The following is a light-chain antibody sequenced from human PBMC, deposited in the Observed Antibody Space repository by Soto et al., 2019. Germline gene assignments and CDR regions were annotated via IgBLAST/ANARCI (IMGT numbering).Light chain of an antibody. Sequence: QSALTQPASVSGSPGQSITISCTGTSSDVGGYNYVSWYQQHPGKAPKLMIYDVSNRPSRVSNRFSGSKSGNTASLTISGLQAEDEADYYCGSYTSSSTQVFGGGTKLTVL. CDR1: SSDVGGYNY. CDR3: GSYTSSSTQV. CDR2: DVS. V-gene: IGLV2-14*01. J-gene: IGLJ2*01.